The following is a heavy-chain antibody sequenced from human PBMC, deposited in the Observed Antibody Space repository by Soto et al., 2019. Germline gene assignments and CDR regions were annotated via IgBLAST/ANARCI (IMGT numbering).Heavy chain of an antibody. J-gene: IGHJ4*02. CDR2: MNPHSGNT. CDR3: ARGRADCGDY. Sequence: QVQLVQSGAEVKKPGASVKVSCKASGYTFTSYDINWVRQATGQGLEWMGWMNPHSGNTAYAQKLQGRVPMTRNSSISTAYMELSSLRSEDPAVYYCARGRADCGDYWGQGSPVTVSS. V-gene: IGHV1-8*01. CDR1: GYTFTSYD. D-gene: IGHD2-21*02.